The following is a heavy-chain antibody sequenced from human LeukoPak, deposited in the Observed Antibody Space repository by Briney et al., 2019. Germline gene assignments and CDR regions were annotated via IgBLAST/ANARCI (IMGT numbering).Heavy chain of an antibody. D-gene: IGHD5-18*01. CDR3: AEDIGYSYGYYFDY. CDR1: GFTFDDYA. CDR2: ISWNSGSI. V-gene: IGHV3-9*01. J-gene: IGHJ4*02. Sequence: GGSLRLSCAASGFTFDDYAMHWVRQAPGKGLEWVSGISWNSGSIGYADSVKGRFTISRDNAKNSLYLQMNSLRVEDTALYYCAEDIGYSYGYYFDYWGQGTLVTVSS.